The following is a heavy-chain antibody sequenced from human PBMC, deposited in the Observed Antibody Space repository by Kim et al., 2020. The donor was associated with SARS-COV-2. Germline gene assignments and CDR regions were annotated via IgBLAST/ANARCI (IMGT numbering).Heavy chain of an antibody. J-gene: IGHJ4*02. D-gene: IGHD3-10*01. CDR3: AKAYGSGSYYNPYDY. CDR1: GFKFDDYA. CDR2: ISWNSGGI. V-gene: IGHV3-9*01. Sequence: GGSLRLSCAAAGFKFDDYAMHWVRQAPGKGLEWVSGISWNSGGIGYAGSVKGRFSISRDNAKNSLYLQMNSLRPEDTAFYYCAKAYGSGSYYNPYDYWGQGTLVTVSS.